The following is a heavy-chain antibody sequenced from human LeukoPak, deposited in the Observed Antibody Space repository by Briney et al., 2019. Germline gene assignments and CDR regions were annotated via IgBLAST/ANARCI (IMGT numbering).Heavy chain of an antibody. CDR3: ARLTGYSSGWYWFDP. Sequence: GESLKISCKGSGYSFTNYWIARVRQTPGKGLEWMGIIYPGDSDTRYSPSFQGQVTISADKSISTAYLQWSSLKASDTAMYYCARLTGYSSGWYWFDPWGQGTLVTVSS. J-gene: IGHJ5*02. CDR2: IYPGDSDT. V-gene: IGHV5-51*01. CDR1: GYSFTNYW. D-gene: IGHD6-19*01.